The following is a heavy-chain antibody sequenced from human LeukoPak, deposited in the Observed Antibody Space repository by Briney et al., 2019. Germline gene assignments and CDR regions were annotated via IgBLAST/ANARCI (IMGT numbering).Heavy chain of an antibody. V-gene: IGHV3-23*01. CDR3: AKSLTLLLFGEL. CDR2: ISGSGGST. J-gene: IGHJ4*02. D-gene: IGHD3-10*01. CDR1: GFSFSSYS. Sequence: PGGSLRLSCAAYGFSFSSYSMSWVRQAQGKGLEWVGAISGSGGSTYYADYVKGRFTISRDNSKNTLYLQMNSLRAEDTAVYYCAKSLTLLLFGELWGQGTLVTVSS.